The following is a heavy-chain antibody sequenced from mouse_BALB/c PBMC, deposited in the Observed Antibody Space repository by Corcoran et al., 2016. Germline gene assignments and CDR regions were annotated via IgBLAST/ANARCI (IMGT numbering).Heavy chain of an antibody. CDR2: ISYDGSN. J-gene: IGHJ3*01. Sequence: DVQLQESGPGIGKPSQSLSLTCAVNGDSITSGYYWNWIRQFPGNKLEWMGYISYDGSNNYNPSLKNRISITRDTSKNQFFLKLNSVTTEDTATYYCARGGSAWFAYWGQGTLVTVSA. V-gene: IGHV3-6*02. CDR3: ARGGSAWFAY. CDR1: GDSITSGYY.